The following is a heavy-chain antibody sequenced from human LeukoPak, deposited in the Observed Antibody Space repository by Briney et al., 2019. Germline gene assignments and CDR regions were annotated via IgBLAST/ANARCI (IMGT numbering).Heavy chain of an antibody. CDR3: ARGGYSGYQKTHWFDP. V-gene: IGHV3-74*01. D-gene: IGHD5-12*01. CDR1: GFTFSSYW. J-gene: IGHJ5*02. Sequence: GGSLRLSCAASGFTFSSYWMHWFRQAPGKGLVWVSRINTDGSTTSYADSVKGRFTISRDNAKNTLYLQMNSLRAEETAVYYCARGGYSGYQKTHWFDPWGQGTLVTVSS. CDR2: INTDGSTT.